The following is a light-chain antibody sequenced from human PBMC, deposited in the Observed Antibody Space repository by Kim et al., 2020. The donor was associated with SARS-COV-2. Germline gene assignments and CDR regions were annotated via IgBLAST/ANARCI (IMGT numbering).Light chain of an antibody. J-gene: IGKJ5*01. CDR2: DAY. Sequence: ASVGDIVTIPCRASQGISKYLSCLQQKPGKAPTSLIYDAYSLQTGVPSSFSGSGSGTYFTLTISSLQPEDFATYYCQQYDGYPITFGQGTRLEIK. V-gene: IGKV1-16*01. CDR1: QGISKY. CDR3: QQYDGYPIT.